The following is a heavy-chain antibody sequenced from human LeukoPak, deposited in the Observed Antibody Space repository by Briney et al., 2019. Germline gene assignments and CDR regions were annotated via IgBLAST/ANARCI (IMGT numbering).Heavy chain of an antibody. V-gene: IGHV3-66*02. J-gene: IGHJ4*02. Sequence: GGSLRLSCAASGLTASSNYMSWGRQAPGKGLEWVSVIYSGGTTYYADSVKGRFTISRDNSKNTLYLQMNSLRADDTAVYYCARSLWGYQFDYWGQGTLVTVSS. D-gene: IGHD3-16*01. CDR3: ARSLWGYQFDY. CDR2: IYSGGTT. CDR1: GLTASSNY.